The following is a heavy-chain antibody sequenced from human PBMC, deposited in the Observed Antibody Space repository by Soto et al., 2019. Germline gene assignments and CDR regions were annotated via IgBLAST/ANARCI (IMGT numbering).Heavy chain of an antibody. J-gene: IGHJ3*02. CDR3: AKFSAAMDSFDI. CDR2: ISGSGGST. V-gene: IGHV3-23*01. CDR1: GFTFISYA. D-gene: IGHD2-2*01. Sequence: EVQLLESGGGLVQPGGSLRLSCAASGFTFISYAMSWVRQAPGKGLEWVSAISGSGGSTYYADPVKGRFTISRDNSKNTVYLQMNSLRDEDTEVYYGAKFSAAMDSFDIWGQGTMVTVSS.